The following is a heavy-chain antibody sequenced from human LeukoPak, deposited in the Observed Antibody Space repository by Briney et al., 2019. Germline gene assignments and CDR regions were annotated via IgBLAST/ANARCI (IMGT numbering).Heavy chain of an antibody. CDR3: VRGREVRGRSMDV. V-gene: IGHV3-74*03. CDR1: GFNFSSHW. J-gene: IGHJ6*04. Sequence: GGSLRLSCAASGFNFSSHWMHWVRQAPGKGLVWVSRLRSSGNGTTYADSVKGRFTISRDNAKNTLFLQMNSLRIEGTAVYYCVRGREVRGRSMDVWGKGTTVIVSP. D-gene: IGHD3-10*01. CDR2: LRSSGNGT.